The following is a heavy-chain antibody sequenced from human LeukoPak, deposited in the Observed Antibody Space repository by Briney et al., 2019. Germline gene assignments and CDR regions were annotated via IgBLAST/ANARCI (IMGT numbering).Heavy chain of an antibody. J-gene: IGHJ6*03. V-gene: IGHV4-59*01. D-gene: IGHD3-9*01. CDR2: IYYSGST. Sequence: PSETLSLTCAVSGGSISSYYWSWIPQPPGKGLEWIGYIYYSGSTNYNPSLKSRVTISVDTSKNQFSLKLSSVTAADTAVYYCARAQASDILTGYYNYYYYMDVWGKGTTVTVSS. CDR1: GGSISSYY. CDR3: ARAQASDILTGYYNYYYYMDV.